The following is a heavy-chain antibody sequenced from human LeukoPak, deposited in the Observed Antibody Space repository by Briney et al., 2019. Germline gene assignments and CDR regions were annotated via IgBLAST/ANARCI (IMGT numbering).Heavy chain of an antibody. D-gene: IGHD6-13*01. Sequence: GGSLGLSCAASGFTFSSHAMSWVRQAPGKGLEWVSAISGSGASTYYADSVRGRFTISRDNSKNTLYLQMNSLRAEDTAVYYCAKGIAEESLFDSWGQGTLVTVSS. V-gene: IGHV3-23*01. CDR3: AKGIAEESLFDS. CDR1: GFTFSSHA. J-gene: IGHJ4*02. CDR2: ISGSGAST.